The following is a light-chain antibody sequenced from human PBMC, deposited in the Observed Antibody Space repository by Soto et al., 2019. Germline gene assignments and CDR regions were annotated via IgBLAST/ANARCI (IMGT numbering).Light chain of an antibody. CDR3: QQRSDWPPLT. V-gene: IGKV3-11*01. Sequence: EIVLTQSPATLSLSPGERATLSCRASQSVSNYLAWYQQKHGQAPRLLIYDASNRATGIPARFSGSGSGTAFTLTISSLAPEDVAVYYCQQRSDWPPLTFGGGTKVEIK. CDR2: DAS. CDR1: QSVSNY. J-gene: IGKJ4*01.